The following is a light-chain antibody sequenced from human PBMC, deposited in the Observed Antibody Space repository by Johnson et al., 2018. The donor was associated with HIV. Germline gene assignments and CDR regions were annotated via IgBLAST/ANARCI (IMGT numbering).Light chain of an antibody. CDR3: GTWDSSLSAFYV. CDR2: ENN. V-gene: IGLV1-51*02. J-gene: IGLJ1*01. CDR1: SSNIGNNY. Sequence: QPVLTQPPSVSAAPGQKVTISCSGISSNIGNNYVSWYQQLPGTAPKLLIYENNKRPSGIPDRFSGSKSGTSATLGITGLQTGDEADYYCGTWDSSLSAFYVFGTGTKVTFL.